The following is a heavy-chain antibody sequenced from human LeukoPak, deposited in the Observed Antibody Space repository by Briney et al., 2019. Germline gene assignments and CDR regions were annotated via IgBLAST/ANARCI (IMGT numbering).Heavy chain of an antibody. CDR1: GYTFTSYG. V-gene: IGHV1-18*01. CDR3: AREGNSAYDFWSGYYYGGIDP. CDR2: ISAYNGNT. Sequence: ASVKVSCKASGYTFTSYGISWVRQAPGQGLEWMGWISAYNGNTDYAQKLQGRVTMTTDTSTSTAYMELRSLRSDDTAVYYCAREGNSAYDFWSGYYYGGIDPWGQGTLVTVSS. J-gene: IGHJ5*02. D-gene: IGHD3-3*01.